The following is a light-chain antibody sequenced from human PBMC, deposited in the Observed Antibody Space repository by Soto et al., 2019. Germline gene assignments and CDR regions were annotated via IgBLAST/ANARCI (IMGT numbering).Light chain of an antibody. CDR2: AAS. V-gene: IGKV1-39*01. CDR3: QQANSFPLT. Sequence: DIQMTQSPSSLCASVGDRVTITCRASQSISSYLNWYQQKPGKAPKLLIYAASSLQSGVPSRFSGSGSGTDFTLTISSLQPDDFATYYCQQANSFPLTFGGGTKVDI. CDR1: QSISSY. J-gene: IGKJ4*01.